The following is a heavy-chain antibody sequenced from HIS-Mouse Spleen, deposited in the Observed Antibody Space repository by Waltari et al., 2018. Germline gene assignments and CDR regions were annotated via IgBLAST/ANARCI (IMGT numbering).Heavy chain of an antibody. CDR1: GFTFSSFG. CDR2: ISYDGSNK. D-gene: IGHD6-19*01. CDR3: AKASSGWLDY. V-gene: IGHV3-30*18. J-gene: IGHJ4*02. Sequence: QVQLVESGGGGVQPGRSLRLSGAAPGFTFSSFGMHWVRQAPGKGLEWVAVISYDGSNKYYADSVKGRFTISRDNSKNTLYLQMNSLRAEDTAVYYCAKASSGWLDYWGQGTLVTVSS.